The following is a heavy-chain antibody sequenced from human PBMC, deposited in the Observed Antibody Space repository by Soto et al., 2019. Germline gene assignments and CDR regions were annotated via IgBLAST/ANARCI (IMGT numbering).Heavy chain of an antibody. Sequence: QVQLVESGGGVVQPGRSLRLSCAASRFTFSTYGMHWVRQAPGKGLEWVAGISDDGSNRYYADSVKGRFTISRDNSKNTLYLQMDSLRADDTAVYYCAKDLRGGNWFDPWGQGTLVIVSS. CDR2: ISDDGSNR. CDR3: AKDLRGGNWFDP. CDR1: RFTFSTYG. V-gene: IGHV3-30*18. D-gene: IGHD3-10*01. J-gene: IGHJ5*02.